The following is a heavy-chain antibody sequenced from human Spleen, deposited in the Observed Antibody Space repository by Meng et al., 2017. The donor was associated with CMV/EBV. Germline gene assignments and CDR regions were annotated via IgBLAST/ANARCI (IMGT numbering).Heavy chain of an antibody. CDR1: GGSISSSNL. D-gene: IGHD2-8*02. CDR3: ARPLGNTVAFDY. J-gene: IGHJ4*02. CDR2: IYHSGST. Sequence: CAVSGGSISSSNLWTWVRQVPGKGLEWIGEIYHSGSTNYNPSLKSRVTILVDTSKNQFSLRLSSVTAADTAVYYCARPLGNTVAFDYWGQGTLVTVSS. V-gene: IGHV4-4*02.